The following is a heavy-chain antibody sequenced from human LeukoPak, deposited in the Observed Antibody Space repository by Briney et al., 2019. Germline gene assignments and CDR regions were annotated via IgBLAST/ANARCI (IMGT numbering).Heavy chain of an antibody. J-gene: IGHJ6*02. V-gene: IGHV3-53*01. CDR1: AFSVSSNY. Sequence: GGSLRLSCAAAAFSVSSNYMSWVRQAPGKGLEWVSVIYSGGSTYYADSVKGRFTISRDKSKNTVYLQMNSLSAEDTAIYYCARVASTSPYFCGMDVWGQGTTVTVSS. CDR3: ARVASTSPYFCGMDV. CDR2: IYSGGST.